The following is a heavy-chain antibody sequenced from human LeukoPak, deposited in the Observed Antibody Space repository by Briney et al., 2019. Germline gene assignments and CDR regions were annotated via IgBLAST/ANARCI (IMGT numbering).Heavy chain of an antibody. Sequence: ASGTLSPTCAVSGGSISSSNWWSWVRQPPGKGLEWIGEIYHSGSTYYNPSLKSRVTISVDTSKNQFSLNLSSVTAADTAVYYCARRGLIDYWGQGTLVTVSS. CDR3: ARRGLIDY. CDR1: GGSISSSNW. D-gene: IGHD3/OR15-3a*01. CDR2: IYHSGST. J-gene: IGHJ4*02. V-gene: IGHV4-4*02.